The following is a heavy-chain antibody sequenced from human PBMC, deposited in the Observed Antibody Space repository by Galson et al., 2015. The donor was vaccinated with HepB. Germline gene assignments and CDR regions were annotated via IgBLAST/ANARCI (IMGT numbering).Heavy chain of an antibody. Sequence: SLRLSCAAPGFTFSNAWMSWVRQAQGKGLEWVGRMKSKTDGGTTDHAAPVKGRFTISRDDSKNTLYLQMNSLKTEDTAVYYCTTHTVYYYDSSGYYRSPSFDYWGQGTLVTVSS. CDR2: MKSKTDGGTT. J-gene: IGHJ4*02. CDR3: TTHTVYYYDSSGYYRSPSFDY. D-gene: IGHD3-22*01. V-gene: IGHV3-15*01. CDR1: GFTFSNAW.